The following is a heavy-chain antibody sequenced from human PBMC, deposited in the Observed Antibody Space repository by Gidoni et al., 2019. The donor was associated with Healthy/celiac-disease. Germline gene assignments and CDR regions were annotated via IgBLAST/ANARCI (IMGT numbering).Heavy chain of an antibody. CDR3: ARTQARGYDPLDY. D-gene: IGHD5-12*01. V-gene: IGHV1-2*04. CDR2: INPNSGGT. Sequence: QVQLVQSGAEVTKPGASVKVSCKASGYTFTGYYMHWVRQAPGQGLEWRGWINPNSGGTNYAQKFQGWVTMTRDTSISTAYMELSRLRSDDTAVYYCARTQARGYDPLDYWGQGTLVTVSS. CDR1: GYTFTGYY. J-gene: IGHJ4*02.